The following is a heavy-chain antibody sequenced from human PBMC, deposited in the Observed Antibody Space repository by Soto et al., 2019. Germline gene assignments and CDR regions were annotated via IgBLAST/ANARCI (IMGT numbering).Heavy chain of an antibody. V-gene: IGHV4-34*01. CDR1: GGSFSGYY. J-gene: IGHJ4*02. D-gene: IGHD1-1*01. CDR3: ARGLWSRRFDY. CDR2: INHSGST. Sequence: SETLSLTCAVYGGSFSGYYWSWIRQPPGKGLEWIGEINHSGSTNYNPSLKSRVTISVDTSKNQFSLKLSSVTAADTAVYYCARGLWSRRFDYWGQGTLVTVSS.